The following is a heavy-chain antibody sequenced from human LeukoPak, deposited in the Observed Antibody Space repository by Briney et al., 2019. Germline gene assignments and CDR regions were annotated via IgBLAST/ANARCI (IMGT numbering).Heavy chain of an antibody. Sequence: PSETLSLTCAVSGGSISSGGYSWSWIRQPPGKGLEWIGYIYHSGSTYYNPSLKSRVTISVDRSKNQFSLRLNSVTAADTAVYYCARGVAGYGPYDYWGQGTLVTVSS. D-gene: IGHD5-12*01. CDR2: IYHSGST. CDR3: ARGVAGYGPYDY. V-gene: IGHV4-30-2*01. CDR1: GGSISSGGYS. J-gene: IGHJ4*02.